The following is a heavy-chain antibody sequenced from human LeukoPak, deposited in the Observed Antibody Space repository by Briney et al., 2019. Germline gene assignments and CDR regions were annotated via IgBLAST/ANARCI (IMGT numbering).Heavy chain of an antibody. J-gene: IGHJ4*02. CDR1: GFMFSNYG. CDR2: IWYDGSNE. CDR3: ARALPDYYDGSGYYDY. Sequence: PGGSLRLSCAASGFMFSNYGMHWVRQAAGKGLEWVAVIWYDGSNEYYADSVKGRFTISRDNSKNTLYLQMNSLRPEDTAVCYCARALPDYYDGSGYYDYWGQGTLVTVSS. V-gene: IGHV3-33*01. D-gene: IGHD3-22*01.